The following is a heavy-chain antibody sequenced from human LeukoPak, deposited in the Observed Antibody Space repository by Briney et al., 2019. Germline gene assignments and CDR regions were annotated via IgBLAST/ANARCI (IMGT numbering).Heavy chain of an antibody. D-gene: IGHD2-8*02. CDR2: IFPSGGEI. CDR3: ATYRQVLLPFES. CDR1: GFNFSTFA. V-gene: IGHV3-23*01. J-gene: IGHJ4*02. Sequence: GGSLRLSCAASGFNFSTFAMIWVRQPPGKGLEGVSSIFPSGGEIHYADSVRGRFTISRDNSKSTLSMQMNSLRAEDTAIYYCATYRQVLLPFESWGQGTLVTVSS.